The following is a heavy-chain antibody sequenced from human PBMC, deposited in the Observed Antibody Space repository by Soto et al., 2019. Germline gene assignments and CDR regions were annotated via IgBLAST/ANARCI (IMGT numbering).Heavy chain of an antibody. Sequence: PSETLSLTCTVSGGSISSSSYYWGWIRQPPGKGLEWIGSIYYSGSTYYNPSLKSRVTISVDTSKNQFSLQLNSVTAADRAVYYCAREGYNYYYYYGMDVWGPGTTVTVSS. CDR2: IYYSGST. V-gene: IGHV4-39*02. D-gene: IGHD6-13*01. CDR3: AREGYNYYYYYGMDV. CDR1: GGSISSSSYY. J-gene: IGHJ6*02.